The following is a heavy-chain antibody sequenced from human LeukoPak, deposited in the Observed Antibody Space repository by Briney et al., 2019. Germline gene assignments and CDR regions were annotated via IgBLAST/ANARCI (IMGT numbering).Heavy chain of an antibody. CDR1: GFTSSDYY. Sequence: GGSLRLSCAASGFTSSDYYMSWIRQAPGKGLEWVSYISSSSSYTNYADSVKGRFTICRDNAKNSLYLQMNSLRAEDTAVYYCARVQGFFGEPGWFDPWGQGTLVTVSS. D-gene: IGHD3-10*01. J-gene: IGHJ5*02. CDR2: ISSSSSYT. V-gene: IGHV3-11*06. CDR3: ARVQGFFGEPGWFDP.